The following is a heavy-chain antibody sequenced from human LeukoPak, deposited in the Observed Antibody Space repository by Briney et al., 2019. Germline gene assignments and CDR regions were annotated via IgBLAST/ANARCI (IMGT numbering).Heavy chain of an antibody. J-gene: IGHJ4*02. CDR1: GFTFSSYA. CDR3: ARFPPTPD. CDR2: ISYDGSNK. V-gene: IGHV3-30-3*01. Sequence: PGGSLRLSCAASGFTFSSYAMHWVRQAPGQGLEWVAVISYDGSNKYYADSVKGRFTISGDNSKNTLYLQMNSLRAEDTAVYYCARFPPTPDWGQGTLVTVSS.